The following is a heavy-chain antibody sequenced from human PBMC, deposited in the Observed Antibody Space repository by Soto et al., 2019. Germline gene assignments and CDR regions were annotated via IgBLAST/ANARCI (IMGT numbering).Heavy chain of an antibody. CDR1: GFTFGDYA. CDR3: NRVSTYSSSWYWFDP. D-gene: IGHD6-13*01. CDR2: IRSKAYGGTT. J-gene: IGHJ5*02. V-gene: IGHV3-49*03. Sequence: PGGSLRLSFTASGFTFGDYAMSWFRQAPGKGLEWVAFIRSKAYGGTTEYAASVKGRFTISRDDSKSIAYLQMNSLKTEDTAVYYCNRVSTYSSSWYWFDPWGQGTLVTVSP.